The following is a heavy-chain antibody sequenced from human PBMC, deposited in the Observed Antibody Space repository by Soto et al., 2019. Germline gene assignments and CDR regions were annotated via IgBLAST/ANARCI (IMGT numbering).Heavy chain of an antibody. CDR1: GGTFSSYA. V-gene: IGHV1-69*01. D-gene: IGHD2-15*01. J-gene: IGHJ6*02. CDR3: ARSQGGSSSLDIYYYYYYGMDV. Sequence: QVQLVQSGAEVKKPGSSVKVSCKAPGGTFSSYAISWVRQAPGQGLEWVGGIIPIFATAKYAQKFQSRVTITADESTSTGYMELSSLRSEDTAVYYCARSQGGSSSLDIYYYYYYGMDVWGQGPTVTVSS. CDR2: IIPIFATA.